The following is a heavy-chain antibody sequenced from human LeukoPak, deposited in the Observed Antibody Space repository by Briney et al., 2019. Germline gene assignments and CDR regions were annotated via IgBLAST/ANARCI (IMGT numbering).Heavy chain of an antibody. CDR2: IYPGDSDT. CDR3: GRLGYSGTYFGAFDI. CDR1: GYTFTNYW. D-gene: IGHD1-26*01. J-gene: IGHJ3*02. Sequence: GASLKISFKASGYTFTNYWIAWVRQMPGKGLEWMGIIYPGDSDTRYSPSFQGQVTISLDKSITTAYLQWSSLKASDTAMYYCGRLGYSGTYFGAFDIWGQGTVVTVSS. V-gene: IGHV5-51*01.